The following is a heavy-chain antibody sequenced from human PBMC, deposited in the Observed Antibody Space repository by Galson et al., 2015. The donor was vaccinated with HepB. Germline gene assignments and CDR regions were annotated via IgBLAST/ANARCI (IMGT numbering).Heavy chain of an antibody. V-gene: IGHV3-30*18. CDR3: AKALGMYSSGWTGSIPYYYCGMDV. J-gene: IGHJ6*02. Sequence: SLRLSCAASGFTFSNYGIHWVRQAPGKGLEWVAVISYDGSNKYYEDSVKGRLTVSRDNSKNTLYLQMNRLRAEDTAVYYCAKALGMYSSGWTGSIPYYYCGMDVWGQGTTVTVSS. D-gene: IGHD6-19*01. CDR1: GFTFSNYG. CDR2: ISYDGSNK.